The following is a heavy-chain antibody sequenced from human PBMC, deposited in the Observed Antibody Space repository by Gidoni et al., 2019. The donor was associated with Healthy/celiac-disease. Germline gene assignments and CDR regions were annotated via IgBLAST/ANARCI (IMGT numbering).Heavy chain of an antibody. CDR2: ISSDGNHE. CDR3: AKDWIYDVLTGSYKAHYFYGMEV. Sequence: QEQLVESGGGVVQPGRSLRLSCAASGFIFNKYGMHWVRQAPGKGLEWVAAISSDGNHEYYADSVKGRFTISRDNSKNTLYLQMRSLRAEDTAVYYCAKDWIYDVLTGSYKAHYFYGMEVWGQGVTVTVSS. J-gene: IGHJ6*02. V-gene: IGHV3-30*18. D-gene: IGHD3-9*01. CDR1: GFIFNKYG.